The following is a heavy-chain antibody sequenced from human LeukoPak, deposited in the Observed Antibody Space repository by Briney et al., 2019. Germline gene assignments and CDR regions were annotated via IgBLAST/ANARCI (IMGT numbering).Heavy chain of an antibody. J-gene: IGHJ3*02. CDR2: ITSSSSYI. V-gene: IGHV3-21*04. Sequence: GGSLRLSCAASGFTFSSYSMNWVRQAPGKGLEWVSSITSSSSYIYYADSVKGRFTISRDNAKNTLYLQMNSLRVEDTAVYYCAKSWNYYDSSGDDALDIWGQGTMVTVSS. CDR1: GFTFSSYS. CDR3: AKSWNYYDSSGDDALDI. D-gene: IGHD3-22*01.